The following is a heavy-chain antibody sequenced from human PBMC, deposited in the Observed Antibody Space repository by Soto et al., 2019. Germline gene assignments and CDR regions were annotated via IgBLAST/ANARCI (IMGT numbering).Heavy chain of an antibody. CDR2: MNPKDGET. Sequence: ASVKVSCKVSGYTLTELSMHWVRQAPGKGLEWMGGMNPKDGETIYAQKFQGRVTMTRNTSTNTAYMELSSLRSEDTAVYYCARIAMVRGVWLRHWFDPWGQGTLVTVSS. CDR1: GYTLTELS. CDR3: ARIAMVRGVWLRHWFDP. D-gene: IGHD3-10*01. V-gene: IGHV1-24*01. J-gene: IGHJ5*02.